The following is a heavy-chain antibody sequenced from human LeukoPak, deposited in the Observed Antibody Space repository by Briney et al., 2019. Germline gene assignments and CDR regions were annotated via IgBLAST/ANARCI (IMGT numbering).Heavy chain of an antibody. CDR1: GGSISSGDYY. J-gene: IGHJ6*02. CDR3: ARASLRRRSADV. D-gene: IGHD5-12*01. CDR2: IYYSGST. Sequence: SQTLSHTCTVSGGSISSGDYYWSWIRQPPGKGLEWIGYIYYSGSTYYNPSLKSRVTISVDTSKNQFSLKLSSVTAADTAVYYCARASLRRRSADVWGQGTTVTVSS. V-gene: IGHV4-30-4*01.